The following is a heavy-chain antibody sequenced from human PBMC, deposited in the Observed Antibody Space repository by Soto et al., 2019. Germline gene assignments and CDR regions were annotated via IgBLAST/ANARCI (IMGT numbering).Heavy chain of an antibody. CDR3: VRAYYCGSGISYTLYY. D-gene: IGHD3-10*01. Sequence: GGSLRLSCAASGFTFSNYGMHWVRQAPGKGLEWVAVISDDGVSKYYADSVQGRFTISRDNSESAVFLQMNSLRPDDTALYFCVRAYYCGSGISYTLYYWGQGTQVTVSS. J-gene: IGHJ4*02. CDR2: ISDDGVSK. CDR1: GFTFSNYG. V-gene: IGHV3-30*03.